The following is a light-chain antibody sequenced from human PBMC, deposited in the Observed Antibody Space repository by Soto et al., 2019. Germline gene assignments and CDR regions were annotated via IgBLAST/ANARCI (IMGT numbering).Light chain of an antibody. CDR1: QTINNY. Sequence: DIQLTQSPPSLSASVGDRVTITCRASQTINNYVNWYQQEAGKAPKLLIYGASSLQSGVPSRFSGSGFGTEFTLTISSLQSEDFVISYSQQTYSTPYVFGGGTKLDI. V-gene: IGKV1-39*01. J-gene: IGKJ2*01. CDR3: QQTYSTPYV. CDR2: GAS.